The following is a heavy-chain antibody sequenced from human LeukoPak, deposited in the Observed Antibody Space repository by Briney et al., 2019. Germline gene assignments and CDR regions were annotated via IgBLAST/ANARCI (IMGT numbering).Heavy chain of an antibody. CDR2: ISGSGGST. CDR1: GFTFGSYA. V-gene: IGHV3-23*01. J-gene: IGHJ4*02. D-gene: IGHD7-27*01. Sequence: PGGSLRLSCAASGFTFGSYAMSWVRQAPGKGLEGVSGISGSGGSTYHADSVKGRFTISRDNSKNTLYLQMSSLRAEDTAVYFCTKATARLGRHFFDYWGQGTLVTVSS. CDR3: TKATARLGRHFFDY.